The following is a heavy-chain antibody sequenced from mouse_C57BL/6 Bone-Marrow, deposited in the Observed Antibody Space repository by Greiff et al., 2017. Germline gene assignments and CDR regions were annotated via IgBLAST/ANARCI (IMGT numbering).Heavy chain of an antibody. CDR1: GFTFSDFY. V-gene: IGHV7-1*01. CDR3: AREIYYDY. J-gene: IGHJ3*01. Sequence: DVQLVESGGGLVQSGRSLRLSCATSGFTFSDFYMEWVRQAPGKGLEWIAASRNKANDYTTEYSASVKGRFIVSRDTSQSILYLQMNALRAEDTAIYYCAREIYYDYWGQGTLVTVSA. D-gene: IGHD2-4*01. CDR2: SRNKANDYTT.